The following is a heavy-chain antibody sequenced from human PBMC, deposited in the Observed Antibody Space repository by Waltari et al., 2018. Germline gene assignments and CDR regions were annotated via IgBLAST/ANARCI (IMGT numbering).Heavy chain of an antibody. CDR1: GFTFSSYA. D-gene: IGHD3-9*01. Sequence: EVQLLESGGGLVQPGGSLRLSCAASGFTFSSYAMSWVRQAPGKGLEWVSVIYSGGSSTYYADSVKGRFTISRDNSKNTLYLQMNSLRAEDTAVYYCAKDDYDILTGYSEGYFDYWGQGTLVTVSS. J-gene: IGHJ4*02. CDR3: AKDDYDILTGYSEGYFDY. CDR2: IYSGGSST. V-gene: IGHV3-23*03.